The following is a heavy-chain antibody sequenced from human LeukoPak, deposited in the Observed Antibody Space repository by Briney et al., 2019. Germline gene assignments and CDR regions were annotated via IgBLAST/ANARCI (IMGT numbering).Heavy chain of an antibody. CDR1: GYTFTSYD. J-gene: IGHJ6*03. CDR2: MNPNSGNT. Sequence: ASVKVSCKASGYTFTSYDINWVRQATGQGLEWMGWMNPNSGNTGYAQKFQGRVTITRNTSISTAYMELSRLRSDDTAVYYCARDFTDLNLADYDSSGYYSGGGPTFGFVGYNYMDVWGKGTTVTVSS. D-gene: IGHD3-22*01. V-gene: IGHV1-8*03. CDR3: ARDFTDLNLADYDSSGYYSGGGPTFGFVGYNYMDV.